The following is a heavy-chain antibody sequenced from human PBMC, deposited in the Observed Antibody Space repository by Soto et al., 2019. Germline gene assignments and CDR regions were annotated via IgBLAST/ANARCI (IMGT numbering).Heavy chain of an antibody. Sequence: ASVKVSCEASGYTFTSYAMHWVRQAPGQRLEWMGWINAGNGNTKYSQKFQGRVTITRDTSAGTAYMELSSLRSEDTAVYYCARGPATTVTTIGYYYYMDVWGKGTTVTVSS. J-gene: IGHJ6*03. CDR2: INAGNGNT. CDR3: ARGPATTVTTIGYYYYMDV. V-gene: IGHV1-3*01. D-gene: IGHD4-17*01. CDR1: GYTFTSYA.